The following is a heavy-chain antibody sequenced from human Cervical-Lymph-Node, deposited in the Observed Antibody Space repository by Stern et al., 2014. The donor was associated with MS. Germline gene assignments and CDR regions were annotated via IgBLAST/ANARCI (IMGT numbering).Heavy chain of an antibody. CDR2: ISYDGSDT. CDR3: VKRGITEVRGVRLGDY. V-gene: IGHV3-30*18. J-gene: IGHJ4*02. Sequence: VQLVESGGGVVQPGRSLRLTCTVSGFTFSSYGMHWVRQAPGKGLEWVSVISYDGSDTYYAESVKGRFTIYRDNTKNTLYLEMRRLRREDTAVYYCVKRGITEVRGVRLGDYWGPGTLVIVSS. CDR1: GFTFSSYG. D-gene: IGHD3-10*01.